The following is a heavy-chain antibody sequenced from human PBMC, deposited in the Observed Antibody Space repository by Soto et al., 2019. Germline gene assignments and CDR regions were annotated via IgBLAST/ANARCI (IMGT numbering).Heavy chain of an antibody. J-gene: IGHJ4*02. CDR2: ISGSGGST. CDR3: AKGVVGIAVAGPSKFDY. V-gene: IGHV3-23*01. Sequence: GGSLRLSCAASGFTFSSYAMSWVRQAPGKGLEWVSAISGSGGSTYYADSVKGRFTISRDNSKNTLYLQMNSLRAEDTAVYYCAKGVVGIAVAGPSKFDYWGQGTLVTVSS. CDR1: GFTFSSYA. D-gene: IGHD6-19*01.